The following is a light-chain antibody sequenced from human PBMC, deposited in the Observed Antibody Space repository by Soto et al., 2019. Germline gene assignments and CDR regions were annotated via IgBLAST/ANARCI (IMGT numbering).Light chain of an antibody. CDR3: QQRSNWPGIT. V-gene: IGKV3-11*01. Sequence: VWTQYPASLSLSPGERATVSCRSSQSVSSYLAWYQQKPGQAPRLLIYEASNRATGIPARFSGSGSGTDFTLTINCLEPEDFAVYYCQQRSNWPGITFGQGTRLEIK. J-gene: IGKJ5*01. CDR1: QSVSSY. CDR2: EAS.